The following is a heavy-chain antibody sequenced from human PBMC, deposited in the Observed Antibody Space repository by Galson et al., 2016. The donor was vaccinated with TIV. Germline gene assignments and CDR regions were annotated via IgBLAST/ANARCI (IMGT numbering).Heavy chain of an antibody. V-gene: IGHV3-74*01. Sequence: GFTFSTYWMHWVRQAPGKGLVWVSHINSDGSTTNYADSVKGRFTISRDNAKNTLYLQMNGLRAEDTAVYYCARPPSYYDISSYYPLDIWGQGILVTVSS. CDR3: ARPPSYYDISSYYPLDI. J-gene: IGHJ4*02. CDR1: GFTFSTYW. CDR2: INSDGSTT. D-gene: IGHD3-22*01.